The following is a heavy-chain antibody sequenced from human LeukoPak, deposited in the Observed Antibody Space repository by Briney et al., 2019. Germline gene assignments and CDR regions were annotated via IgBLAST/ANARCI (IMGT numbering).Heavy chain of an antibody. D-gene: IGHD2-8*01. CDR3: AKDSYSHNGIFDALDI. J-gene: IGHJ3*02. CDR1: GFTFSSYA. V-gene: IGHV3-23*01. Sequence: PGGSLRLSCAASGFTFSSYAISWVRQAPGKGLEWVSAISGSGGSTYYADSVKGRFTISRDNSKNTLYLQMNSLRAEDTAIYYCAKDSYSHNGIFDALDIWGQGTMVTVSS. CDR2: ISGSGGST.